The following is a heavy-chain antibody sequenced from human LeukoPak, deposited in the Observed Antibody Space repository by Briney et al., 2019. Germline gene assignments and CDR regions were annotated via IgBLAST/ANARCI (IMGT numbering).Heavy chain of an antibody. CDR2: TYQKSKWYN. J-gene: IGHJ4*02. CDR1: GDSVSINSAA. D-gene: IGHD6-19*01. V-gene: IGHV6-1*01. Sequence: SQTLSLTCAISGDSVSINSAAWNWIRQSPSRGLEWLGRTYQKSKWYNDYAVSVKSRITINPDISKNQFSLQLNSVTPEDTAVYYCARSPSPYSSGWYFDYWGQGTLVTVSS. CDR3: ARSPSPYSSGWYFDY.